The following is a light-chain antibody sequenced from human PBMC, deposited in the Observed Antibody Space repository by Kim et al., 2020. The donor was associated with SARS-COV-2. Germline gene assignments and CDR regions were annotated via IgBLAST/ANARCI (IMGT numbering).Light chain of an antibody. CDR2: ANS. J-gene: IGLJ2*01. Sequence: QSVLTQPPSASGTPGQRVIISCSGGTSSNPVNWYRQFPGTAPQLLIFANSQRPSGVPERFSGSKSGTSAYLAISGLRSEDEAEYYCATWDDGLPGAVFGGGTQLTVL. CDR3: ATWDDGLPGAV. V-gene: IGLV1-44*01. CDR1: TSSNP.